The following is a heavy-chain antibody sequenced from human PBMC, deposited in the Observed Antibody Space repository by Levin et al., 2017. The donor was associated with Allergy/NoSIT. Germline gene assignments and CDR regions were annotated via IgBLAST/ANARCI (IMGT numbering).Heavy chain of an antibody. CDR3: ARHFSTTGATGGAFDI. Sequence: GESLKISCKGSGYSFTSYWIGWVRQMPGKGLEWMGIIYPGDSDTRYSPSFQGQVTISADKSISTAYLQWSSLKASDTAMYYCARHFSTTGATGGAFDIWGQGTMVTVSS. D-gene: IGHD1-1*01. J-gene: IGHJ3*02. CDR2: IYPGDSDT. V-gene: IGHV5-51*01. CDR1: GYSFTSYW.